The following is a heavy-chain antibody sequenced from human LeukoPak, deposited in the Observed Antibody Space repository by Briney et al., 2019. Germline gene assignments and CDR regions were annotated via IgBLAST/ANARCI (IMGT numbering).Heavy chain of an antibody. J-gene: IGHJ6*04. CDR2: INSDGSST. CDR3: AELGITMIGGV. Sequence: GGSLRLSCAASGFTFSSYWMHWVRQAPGKGLVWVSRINSDGSSTSYADSVRGRFTISRDNAKNSLYLQMNSLRAEDTAVYYCAELGITMIGGVWGKGTTVTISS. D-gene: IGHD3-10*02. CDR1: GFTFSSYW. V-gene: IGHV3-74*01.